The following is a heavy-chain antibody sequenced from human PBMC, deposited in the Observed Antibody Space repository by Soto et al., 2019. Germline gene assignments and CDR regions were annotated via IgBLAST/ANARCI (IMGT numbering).Heavy chain of an antibody. J-gene: IGHJ6*02. V-gene: IGHV3-15*01. D-gene: IGHD2-2*01. CDR1: GITFRNSW. CDR2: IKSITDGGTT. CDR3: TTDSADIVVVPATFGMDV. Sequence: PGGSLRLSCAASGITFRNSWMTWVRQAPGKGLEWVGRIKSITDGGTTDYAAPVKGRFTISRDDSKDTLYLQMNNLRTEDTAVYHCTTDSADIVVVPATFGMDVWDQGTTVTVSS.